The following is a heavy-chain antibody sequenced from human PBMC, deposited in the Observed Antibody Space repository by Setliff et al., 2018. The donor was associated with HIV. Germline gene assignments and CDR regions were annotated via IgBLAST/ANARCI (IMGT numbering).Heavy chain of an antibody. J-gene: IGHJ3*02. CDR1: DGSFSSDY. CDR3: ARAEMATIVAFDI. Sequence: SETLSLTCTVSDGSFSSDYWTWIRQTQGKGLEWIGYIYYSGSTKYNPSLTSRVTISVDTSKNHFSLKLTCVTAADTAVYYCARAEMATIVAFDIWGQGTMVTVSS. CDR2: IYYSGST. V-gene: IGHV4-59*01. D-gene: IGHD5-12*01.